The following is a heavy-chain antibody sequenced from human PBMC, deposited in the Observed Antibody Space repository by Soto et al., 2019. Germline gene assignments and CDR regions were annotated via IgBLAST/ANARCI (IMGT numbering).Heavy chain of an antibody. J-gene: IGHJ4*02. D-gene: IGHD3-10*01. CDR1: GFTFSSYG. CDR2: IWYDGSNK. V-gene: IGHV3-33*01. Sequence: QVQLVESGGGVVQPGRSLRLSCAASGFTFSSYGMHWVRQAPGKGLEWVAVIWYDGSNKYYADSVKGRFTISRDNSKNTLYPQMNSLRAEDTAVYYCARDEDYYGSGSYGSFDYWGQGTLVTVSS. CDR3: ARDEDYYGSGSYGSFDY.